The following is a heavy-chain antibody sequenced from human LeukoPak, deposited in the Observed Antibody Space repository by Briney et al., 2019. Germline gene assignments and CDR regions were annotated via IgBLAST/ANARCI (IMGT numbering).Heavy chain of an antibody. CDR2: INSDGSST. CDR3: ATARWVTTDFDY. J-gene: IGHJ4*02. V-gene: IGHV3-74*01. CDR1: GFTFSSYW. Sequence: GGSLRLSCAASGFTFSSYWMHWVRQGPGKGLVWVSRINSDGSSTSYADSVKGRFTTSRDNAKNTLYLQMNSPRAEDTAVYYCATARWVTTDFDYWGQGTLVTVSS. D-gene: IGHD4-17*01.